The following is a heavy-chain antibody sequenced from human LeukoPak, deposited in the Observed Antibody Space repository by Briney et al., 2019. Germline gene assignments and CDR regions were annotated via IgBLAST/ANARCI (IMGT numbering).Heavy chain of an antibody. CDR2: IYWDDDK. CDR1: GVSLNNSGVG. V-gene: IGHV2-5*02. CDR3: ARSQEYSSGSFRDAYDI. D-gene: IGHD5-18*01. J-gene: IGHJ3*02. Sequence: SGPTLVNPTQTLTLTCSFSGVSLNNSGVGVGWIRQPPGKTLGWLALIYWDDDKRYSPSLKSRLTISKDTSKNQVVLTMTNMDSVDTATYFCARSQEYSSGSFRDAYDIWGLGTLVTVSS.